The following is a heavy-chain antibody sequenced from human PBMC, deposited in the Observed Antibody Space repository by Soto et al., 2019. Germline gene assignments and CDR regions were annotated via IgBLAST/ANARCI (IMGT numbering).Heavy chain of an antibody. J-gene: IGHJ4*02. CDR1: GYTFTSYD. CDR2: LNPNTGDS. Sequence: ASVKVSCKASGYTFTSYDIYWVRQATGQGLEWMGWLNPNTGDSGYAQKFQGRITVTSDTSINTVHMELSSLRSEDTAVFYCARRAEKNGWNGFGADKYYFDSWGQGTLVNVSS. D-gene: IGHD3-3*01. V-gene: IGHV1-8*01. CDR3: ARRAEKNGWNGFGADKYYFDS.